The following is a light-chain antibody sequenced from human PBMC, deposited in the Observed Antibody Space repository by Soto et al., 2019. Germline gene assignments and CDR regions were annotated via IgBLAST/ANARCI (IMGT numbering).Light chain of an antibody. V-gene: IGKV1-9*01. CDR1: QGISSY. Sequence: DIQLTQSPSFLSASVGDRVTITCRASQGISSYLAWYQQKPGKAPKLLIHDASTLQSGVPSRFSGSGSGTEFTLTISSLQPEDFATDDCQQCNSYPYTFGQGTKLEIK. CDR2: DAS. J-gene: IGKJ2*01. CDR3: QQCNSYPYT.